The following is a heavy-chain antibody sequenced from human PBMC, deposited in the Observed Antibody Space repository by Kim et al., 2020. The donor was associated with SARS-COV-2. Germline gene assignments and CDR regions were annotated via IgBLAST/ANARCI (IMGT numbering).Heavy chain of an antibody. CDR2: ISDSVVRT. Sequence: ISDSVVRTHYADSVKGRFTISRDNSKSTLFLQMNSLRAEDTAVYYCEASDYWGQGSLVTVSS. V-gene: IGHV3-23*01. CDR3: EASDY. J-gene: IGHJ4*02.